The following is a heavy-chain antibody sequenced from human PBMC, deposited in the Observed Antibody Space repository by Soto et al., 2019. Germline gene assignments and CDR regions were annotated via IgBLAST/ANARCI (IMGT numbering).Heavy chain of an antibody. Sequence: QVQLVQSGPEMKKPGTSVKVSCKASGYTFTSYGISWVRQAPGQGLEWMGWISGYNGNTNFAQKFQGRVTMTTDTSTSTAFMELRSLRSDDTAVYYCARDLYVAITGTKYQHGMDVWGQGTTVTVSS. V-gene: IGHV1-18*01. D-gene: IGHD1-20*01. J-gene: IGHJ6*02. CDR2: ISGYNGNT. CDR1: GYTFTSYG. CDR3: ARDLYVAITGTKYQHGMDV.